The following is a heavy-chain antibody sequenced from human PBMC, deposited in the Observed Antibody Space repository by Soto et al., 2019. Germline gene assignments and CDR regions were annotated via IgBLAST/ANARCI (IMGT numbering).Heavy chain of an antibody. V-gene: IGHV4-4*02. CDR3: ARGRGRYSSGWSWFDP. CDR1: GGTIRSPDW. CDR2: IFQSGST. Sequence: SETLSLTCGVSGGTIRSPDWWTWVRQPPGKGLEWIGEIFQSGSTNYTPSLDSRVTRSVDKSKNQFSLTLTSVTAADTAVYFCARGRGRYSSGWSWFDPWGQGILVTVSS. J-gene: IGHJ5*02. D-gene: IGHD6-19*01.